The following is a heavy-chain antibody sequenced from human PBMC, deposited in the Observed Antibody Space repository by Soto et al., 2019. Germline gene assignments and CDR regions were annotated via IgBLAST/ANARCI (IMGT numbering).Heavy chain of an antibody. Sequence: QVQLVQSGAEVKKPGSSVKVSCKASGGTFSSYAISWVRQAPGQGLEWMGGIIPIFGTANYAQKFQGRVKSTADESTSTAYMELSSMRSEDTAVYYCTRLQNGSGSHEYGMDVWGQGTTVTVSS. CDR2: IIPIFGTA. D-gene: IGHD3-10*01. V-gene: IGHV1-69*01. J-gene: IGHJ6*02. CDR3: TRLQNGSGSHEYGMDV. CDR1: GGTFSSYA.